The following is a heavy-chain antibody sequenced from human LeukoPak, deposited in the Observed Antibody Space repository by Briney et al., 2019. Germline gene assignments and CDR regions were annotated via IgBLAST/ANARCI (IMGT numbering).Heavy chain of an antibody. CDR2: INHSGST. V-gene: IGHV4-34*01. D-gene: IGHD1-26*01. Sequence: SETLSLTCAVYGGSFSGYYWSWIRQPPGKGLEWIGEINHSGSTNYNPSLKSRVTISVDTSKNQFSLKLSSVTAADTAVYYCARVRYSGSYYGYYYYYYMDVWGKGTTVTVSS. CDR1: GGSFSGYY. J-gene: IGHJ6*03. CDR3: ARVRYSGSYYGYYYYYYMDV.